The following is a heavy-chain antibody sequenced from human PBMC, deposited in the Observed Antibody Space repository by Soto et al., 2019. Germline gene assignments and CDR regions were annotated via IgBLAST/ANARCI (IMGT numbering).Heavy chain of an antibody. CDR1: GFTFSSYA. J-gene: IGHJ2*01. D-gene: IGHD4-4*01. V-gene: IGHV3-23*01. Sequence: EVQLLESGGGLVQPGGSLRLSCAASGFTFSSYAMNWVRQAPGKGLEWVSVISGSGDSTYYADSVKGRFTISRDNSKNTLYLKMNSLRAEDTAVYYCARRNSGWYFELWGRGTLVTVSS. CDR3: ARRNSGWYFEL. CDR2: ISGSGDST.